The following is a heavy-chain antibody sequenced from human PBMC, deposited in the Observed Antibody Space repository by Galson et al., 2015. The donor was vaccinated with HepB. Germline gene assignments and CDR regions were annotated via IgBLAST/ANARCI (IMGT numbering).Heavy chain of an antibody. V-gene: IGHV3-53*01. CDR2: IYGGANT. Sequence: SLRLSCAASGFTVSSNYMNWVRQTPGKGLEWVSVIYGGANTYYAASVKGRFTLSRDDSKNTLYLQMNSLRAEDTAVYYCAQLGTGYWGQGTLVIVSS. CDR1: GFTVSSNY. D-gene: IGHD7-27*01. CDR3: AQLGTGY. J-gene: IGHJ4*02.